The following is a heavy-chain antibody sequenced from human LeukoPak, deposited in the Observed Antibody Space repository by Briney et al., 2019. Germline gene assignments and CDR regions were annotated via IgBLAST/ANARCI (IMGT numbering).Heavy chain of an antibody. J-gene: IGHJ4*02. Sequence: SETLSLTCIVSGGSISSISSNNYHWGWIRQPPGKGLEWIGYIYYSGSTYYNPSLKSRVTISVDTSKNQFSLKLSSVTAADTAVYYCAREGITMIDDPVYWGQGTLVTVSS. CDR1: GGSISSISSNNYH. CDR2: IYYSGST. D-gene: IGHD3-22*01. V-gene: IGHV4-30-4*08. CDR3: AREGITMIDDPVY.